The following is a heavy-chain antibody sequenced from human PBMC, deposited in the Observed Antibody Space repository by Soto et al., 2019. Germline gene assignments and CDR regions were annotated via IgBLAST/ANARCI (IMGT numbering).Heavy chain of an antibody. D-gene: IGHD2-2*02. Sequence: QPGGSLRLSCAASGFTVSSKYVSWVRQAPGKGLEWVSLIHPGKSPYYADAVKGRFTISRDNSKNTVYLQMDSLRVEDTAIYYCISYTSGRGTQVTVSS. CDR2: IHPGKSP. V-gene: IGHV3-66*01. CDR3: ISYT. CDR1: GFTVSSKY. J-gene: IGHJ5*02.